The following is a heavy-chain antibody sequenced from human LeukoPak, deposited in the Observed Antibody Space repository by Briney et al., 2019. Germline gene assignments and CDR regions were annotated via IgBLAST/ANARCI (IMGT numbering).Heavy chain of an antibody. V-gene: IGHV1-46*03. D-gene: IGHD2-2*01. CDR3: ARTYCSSTSCHADLYY. CDR2: INPSGGST. Sequence: ASVKVSCKASGYTFTGYYMHWVRQAPGQGLEWMGIINPSGGSTSYAQKFQGRVTMTRDTSTSTVYMELSSLRSEDTAVYYCARTYCSSTSCHADLYYWGQGTLVTVSS. J-gene: IGHJ4*02. CDR1: GYTFTGYY.